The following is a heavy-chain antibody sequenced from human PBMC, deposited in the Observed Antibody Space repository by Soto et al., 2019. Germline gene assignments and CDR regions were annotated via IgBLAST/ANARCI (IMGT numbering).Heavy chain of an antibody. D-gene: IGHD1-1*01. CDR2: IIPIFCTA. Sequence: QVQLVQSGAEVKKPGSSVKVSCKASGGTFSSYAISWVRQAPGQGLEWMGGIIPIFCTANYAQKFQGRVTITAEESTSSAYMELSSIRSEDTAVYYCARGRKNWNTEKAFDYWGQGTLVTGSS. CDR3: ARGRKNWNTEKAFDY. J-gene: IGHJ4*02. V-gene: IGHV1-69*01. CDR1: GGTFSSYA.